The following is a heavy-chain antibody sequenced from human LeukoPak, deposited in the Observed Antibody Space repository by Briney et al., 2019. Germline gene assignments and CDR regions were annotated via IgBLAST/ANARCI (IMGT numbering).Heavy chain of an antibody. CDR1: GFTFSSFA. J-gene: IGHJ3*01. CDR2: ISGNCGST. D-gene: IGHD2-2*01. V-gene: IGHV3-23*01. CDR3: AKDRSCTGSSCNVGS. Sequence: GGSLRLSCAASGFTFSSFAMSWVRQAPGKGLEWVSAISGNCGSTYYADSVKGRFTISRDNSKNTLFLQMNSLRAEDTAVYYCAKDRSCTGSSCNVGSWGQGTMVTVSS.